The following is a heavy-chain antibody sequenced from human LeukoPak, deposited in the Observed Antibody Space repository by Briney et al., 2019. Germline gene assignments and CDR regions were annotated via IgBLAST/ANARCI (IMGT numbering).Heavy chain of an antibody. D-gene: IGHD3-22*01. J-gene: IGHJ3*02. V-gene: IGHV4-31*03. Sequence: SETLSLTCTVSGGSISYGGYYWTWIRQHPGKGLEWIGYMHCSGDTHYNPSLKSRLTISVDTSKNHFSLKLSSVTAADTAMYYCARRVPDSSAPGIAFDIWGQGTMVTVSS. CDR3: ARRVPDSSAPGIAFDI. CDR1: GGSISYGGYY. CDR2: MHCSGDT.